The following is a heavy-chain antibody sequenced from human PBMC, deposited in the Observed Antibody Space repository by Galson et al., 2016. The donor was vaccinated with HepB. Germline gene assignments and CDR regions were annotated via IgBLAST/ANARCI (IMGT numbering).Heavy chain of an antibody. CDR1: GGTFSSYA. Sequence: SVKVSCKASGGTFSSYAISWVRQAPGQGLEWMGGIMPIFRTANYAQKFQGRVTVTADESTSTAYMELSSLRSEDTAVYYCARPGYSSGWYEAGGAFDIWGQGTMVTVSS. V-gene: IGHV1-69*13. CDR2: IMPIFRTA. J-gene: IGHJ3*02. D-gene: IGHD6-19*01. CDR3: ARPGYSSGWYEAGGAFDI.